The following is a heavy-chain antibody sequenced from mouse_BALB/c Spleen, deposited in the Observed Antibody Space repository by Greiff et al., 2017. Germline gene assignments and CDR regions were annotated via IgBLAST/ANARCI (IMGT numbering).Heavy chain of an antibody. CDR3: TREARATDYAMDY. Sequence: VQLQQSGTVLARPGASVKMSCKASGYSFTSYWMHWVKQRPGQGLEWIGAIYPGNSDTSYNQKFKGKAKLTAVTSASTAYMELSSLTNEDSAVYYCTREARATDYAMDYWGQGTSVTVSS. D-gene: IGHD3-1*01. CDR2: IYPGNSDT. J-gene: IGHJ4*01. V-gene: IGHV1-5*01. CDR1: GYSFTSYW.